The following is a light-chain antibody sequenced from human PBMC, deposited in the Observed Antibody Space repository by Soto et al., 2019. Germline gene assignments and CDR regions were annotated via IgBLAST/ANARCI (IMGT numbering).Light chain of an antibody. V-gene: IGKV1-6*02. CDR1: QDIGND. Sequence: IQMTQSPSSLSVSVTDRVTITCRASQDIGNDLGWYQQRPGEAPELLLYGASTLRSGVPSRFSGSGSGTHFALTINNLQPEDSATYFCLQDHTYPWTFGQGNKVDIK. J-gene: IGKJ1*01. CDR3: LQDHTYPWT. CDR2: GAS.